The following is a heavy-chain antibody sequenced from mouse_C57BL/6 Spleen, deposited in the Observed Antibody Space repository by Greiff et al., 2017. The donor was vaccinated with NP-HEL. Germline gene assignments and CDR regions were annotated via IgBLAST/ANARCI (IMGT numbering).Heavy chain of an antibody. CDR1: GFTFSDYY. D-gene: IGHD1-1*01. CDR3: AGIYYGSFYAMDY. V-gene: IGHV5-16*01. J-gene: IGHJ4*01. Sequence: EVHLVESEGGLVQPGSSMKLSCTASGFTFSDYYMAWVRQVPEKGLEWVANINYDGSSTYYLDSLKSRFIISRDNAKNILYLQMSSLKSEDTATYYCAGIYYGSFYAMDYWGQGTSVTVSS. CDR2: INYDGSST.